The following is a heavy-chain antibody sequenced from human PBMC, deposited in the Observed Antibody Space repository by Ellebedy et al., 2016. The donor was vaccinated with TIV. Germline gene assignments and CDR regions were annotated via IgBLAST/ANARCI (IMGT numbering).Heavy chain of an antibody. CDR3: ARATDV. CDR1: GFTFSSYS. Sequence: GESLKISXAASGFTFSSYSMNWVRQAPGKGLEWVSSNSSSSSYIYYADSVKGRFTISRDNAKNSLYLQMNSLRAEDTAVYYCARATDVWGQGTTVTVSS. J-gene: IGHJ6*02. V-gene: IGHV3-21*01. CDR2: NSSSSSYI.